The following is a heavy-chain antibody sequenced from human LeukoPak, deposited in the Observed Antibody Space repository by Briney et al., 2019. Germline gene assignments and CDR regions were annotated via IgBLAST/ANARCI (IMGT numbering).Heavy chain of an antibody. CDR1: GGSISSSSYY. J-gene: IGHJ6*02. Sequence: SETLSLTCTVSGGSISSSSYYWSWIRQPPGKGLEWIGYIYYSGSTYYNPSLKSRVTISVDTSKNQFSLKLSSVTAADTAVYYCARFYGGNGFKAHYYYGMDVWGQGTTVTVSS. CDR2: IYYSGST. CDR3: ARFYGGNGFKAHYYYGMDV. V-gene: IGHV4-30-4*01. D-gene: IGHD4-23*01.